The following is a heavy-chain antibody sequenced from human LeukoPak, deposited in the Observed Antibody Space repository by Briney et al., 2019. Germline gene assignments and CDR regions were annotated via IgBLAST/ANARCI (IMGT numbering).Heavy chain of an antibody. D-gene: IGHD2-2*01. J-gene: IGHJ6*02. CDR2: INAGNGNT. Sequence: ASVKVSCKASGYTFTSYAMHWVRQAPGQRLEWMGWINAGNGNTKYSQKFQGRVTITRDTSASTAYMELSSLRSEDTAVYYCARLSFFKYCSSTSCWDYYYGMDVWGQGTTVTVSS. CDR3: ARLSFFKYCSSTSCWDYYYGMDV. CDR1: GYTFTSYA. V-gene: IGHV1-3*01.